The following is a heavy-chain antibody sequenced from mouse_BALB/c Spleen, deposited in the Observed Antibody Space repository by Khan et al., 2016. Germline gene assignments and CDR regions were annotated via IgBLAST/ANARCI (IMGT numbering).Heavy chain of an antibody. Sequence: QIQLVQSGPELKKPGETVKISCKASGYTFTDYSMHWVKQAPGKGLKWMGWINTETGEPTYADDFKGRFAFSLETSASTAYLQINNLKNEDTATYFCARWLLRGYAMHYWGQGTSVTVSS. CDR3: ARWLLRGYAMHY. D-gene: IGHD2-3*01. J-gene: IGHJ4*01. CDR2: INTETGEP. V-gene: IGHV9-2-1*01. CDR1: GYTFTDYS.